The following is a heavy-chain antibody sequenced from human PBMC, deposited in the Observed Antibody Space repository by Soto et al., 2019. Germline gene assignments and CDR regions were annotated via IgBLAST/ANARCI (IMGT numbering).Heavy chain of an antibody. CDR1: GDSVSSNSAA. J-gene: IGHJ4*02. CDR3: VKEDRTPGIAAASNDY. CDR2: TYYRSKWYN. V-gene: IGHV6-1*01. D-gene: IGHD6-13*01. Sequence: PSQTLSLTCAISGDSVSSNSAAWNWIRQSPSRGLEWLGRTYYRSKWYNDYAVSVKSRITINPDTSKNQFSLQLNSVTPEDTAVYYCVKEDRTPGIAAASNDYWGQGTVVTVSS.